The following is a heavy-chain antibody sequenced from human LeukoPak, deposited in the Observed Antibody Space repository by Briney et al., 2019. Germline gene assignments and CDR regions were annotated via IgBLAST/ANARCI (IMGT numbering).Heavy chain of an antibody. Sequence: GGSLRLSCAASGFTFSSYWMTWVRQAPGKGLEWVANIIPDGSEKYYVDSVKGRFTISRDNSKNSLYLQMNSLRTEDTALYYCAKGTGKSTLNWFDPWGQGTLVTVSS. CDR2: IIPDGSEK. CDR3: AKGTGKSTLNWFDP. J-gene: IGHJ5*02. D-gene: IGHD1-14*01. CDR1: GFTFSSYW. V-gene: IGHV3-7*03.